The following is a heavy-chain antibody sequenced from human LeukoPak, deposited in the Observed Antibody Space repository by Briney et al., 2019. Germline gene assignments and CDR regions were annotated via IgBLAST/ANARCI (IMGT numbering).Heavy chain of an antibody. CDR1: GFTFSSYD. CDR3: ALYCSGGRCYPIGGAFDI. V-gene: IGHV3-23*01. CDR2: ISRSGDST. D-gene: IGHD2-15*01. Sequence: GGSLRLSCAASGFTFSSYDMSWVRQAPGKGLEWVSAISRSGDSTYYVDSVKGRFTISRDNSKNTLYLQMNSLRAEDTAVYYCALYCSGGRCYPIGGAFDIWGRGTMVTVS. J-gene: IGHJ3*02.